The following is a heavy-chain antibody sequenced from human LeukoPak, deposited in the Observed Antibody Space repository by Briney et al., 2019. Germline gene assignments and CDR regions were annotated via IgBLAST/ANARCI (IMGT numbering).Heavy chain of an antibody. CDR2: IIPIFGTA. V-gene: IGHV1-69*06. D-gene: IGHD6-6*01. J-gene: IGHJ6*03. CDR3: ARVTEVRDSSSDHYYYYMDV. CDR1: GFTFTDYY. Sequence: GASVKVSCKASGFTFTDYYMHWVRQAPGQGLEWMGGIIPIFGTANYAQKFQGRVTITADKSTSTAYMELSSLRSEDTAVYYCARVTEVRDSSSDHYYYYMDVWGKGTTVTVSS.